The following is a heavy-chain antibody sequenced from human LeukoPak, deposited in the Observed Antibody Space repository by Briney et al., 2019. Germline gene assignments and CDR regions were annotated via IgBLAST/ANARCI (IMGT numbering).Heavy chain of an antibody. Sequence: PGGPLRLACAASGFTVSRNYMSWVRQAPGKGLEWVSVISSGGNTYYTDSVKGRFTISRDNSKNTLYLQMSSLRVEDTAVYYCARNDRGAFDIWGQGTMVTVSS. V-gene: IGHV3-53*01. CDR3: ARNDRGAFDI. J-gene: IGHJ3*02. CDR1: GFTVSRNY. CDR2: ISSGGNT. D-gene: IGHD3-22*01.